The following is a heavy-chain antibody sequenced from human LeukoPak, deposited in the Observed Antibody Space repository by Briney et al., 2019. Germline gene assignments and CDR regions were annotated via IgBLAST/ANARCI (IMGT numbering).Heavy chain of an antibody. CDR3: SKGPPFH. Sequence: GGPLRLSCAASGFTFNNAWMSWVRQARGKGREWFGRIKSKTDGGKTDYAAPVKGRFTTSRDDSKNTLYLKMDSLKAEDTAVYYCSKGPPFHWGQGTLVTVSS. CDR2: IKSKTDGGKT. V-gene: IGHV3-15*01. CDR1: GFTFNNAW. J-gene: IGHJ4*02. D-gene: IGHD2-21*01.